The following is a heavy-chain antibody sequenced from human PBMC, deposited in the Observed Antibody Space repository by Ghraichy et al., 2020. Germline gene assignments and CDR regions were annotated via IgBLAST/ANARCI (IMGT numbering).Heavy chain of an antibody. CDR2: ISGSGGST. J-gene: IGHJ4*02. D-gene: IGHD2-2*01. CDR1: GFTFSSYA. CDR3: AKDRGGNIVVVPASSFDY. V-gene: IGHV3-23*01. Sequence: GESLNISCAASGFTFSSYAMSWVRQAPEKGLEWVSAISGSGGSTYYADSVKGRFTISRDNSKNTLYLQMNSLRAEDTAVYYCAKDRGGNIVVVPASSFDYWGQGTLVTVSS.